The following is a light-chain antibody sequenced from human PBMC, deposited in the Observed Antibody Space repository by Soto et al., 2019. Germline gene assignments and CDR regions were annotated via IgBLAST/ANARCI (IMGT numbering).Light chain of an antibody. CDR3: QDYGTSAPWT. Sequence: ALTQSPGTLSLSPGERTTLSCRASQNIRGNELAWYQQKPGQPPRLLIYRGSSRAPGIPDRFSGRGAGTEFTLTISRLEPEDFEVYYCQDYGTSAPWTFGQGT. V-gene: IGKV3-20*01. CDR1: QNIRGNE. CDR2: RGS. J-gene: IGKJ1*01.